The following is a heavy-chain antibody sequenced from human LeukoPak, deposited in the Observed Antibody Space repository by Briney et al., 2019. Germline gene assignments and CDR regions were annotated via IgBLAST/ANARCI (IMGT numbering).Heavy chain of an antibody. V-gene: IGHV3-48*03. CDR3: ARGDPHADL. CDR1: GFALSTYE. CDR2: ITISGHTK. D-gene: IGHD5-24*01. J-gene: IGHJ5*02. Sequence: TGGSLRLSCAASGFALSTYEMNWVRQAPGKGLEWIADITISGHTKNYADSVKGRFSISRDNARTSLYLQMHSLRVEDTGVYYCARGDPHADLWGQGTLVTVSS.